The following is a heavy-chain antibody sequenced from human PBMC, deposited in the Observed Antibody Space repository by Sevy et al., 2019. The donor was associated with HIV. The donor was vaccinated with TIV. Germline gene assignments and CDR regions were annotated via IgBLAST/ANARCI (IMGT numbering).Heavy chain of an antibody. CDR1: GYTFTGYY. CDR2: INPNRGGT. Sequence: ASVKVSCKASGYTFTGYYMHWVRQAPGQGLEWMGWINPNRGGTNYAQKFQGRVTMTRETSISTAYMELSRLRSDDTALYYCVRDMELVDEGTQEFYYWGQGTLVTVSS. J-gene: IGHJ4*02. V-gene: IGHV1-2*02. CDR3: VRDMELVDEGTQEFYY. D-gene: IGHD1-7*01.